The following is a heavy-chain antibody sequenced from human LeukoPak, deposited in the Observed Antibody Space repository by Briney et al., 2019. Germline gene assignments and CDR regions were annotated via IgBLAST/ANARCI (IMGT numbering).Heavy chain of an antibody. Sequence: ASVKVSCKASGYTFTSYAMNWVRQAPGQGLEWMGWINTNTGNPTYAQGFTGRFVFSLDTSVSTAYLQISSLKAEDTAVYYCASPTVGDYPRVWYFDLWGRRALVTVPS. V-gene: IGHV7-4-1*02. J-gene: IGHJ2*01. D-gene: IGHD4-17*01. CDR2: INTNTGNP. CDR3: ASPTVGDYPRVWYFDL. CDR1: GYTFTSYA.